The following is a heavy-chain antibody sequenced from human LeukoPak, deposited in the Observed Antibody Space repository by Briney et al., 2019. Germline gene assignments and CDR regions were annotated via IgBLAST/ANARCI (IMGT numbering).Heavy chain of an antibody. D-gene: IGHD6-13*01. CDR1: GFTFSSYG. J-gene: IGHJ4*02. V-gene: IGHV3-33*01. CDR2: IWYDGSNK. CDR3: ARDRYSSSWWDYFDY. Sequence: GRSLRLSCAASGFTFSSYGMHWVRQAPGKGLEWVAVIWYDGSNKYYADSVKGRFTISRDNSKNTLYLRMNSLRAEDTAVYYCARDRYSSSWWDYFDYWGQGTLVTVSS.